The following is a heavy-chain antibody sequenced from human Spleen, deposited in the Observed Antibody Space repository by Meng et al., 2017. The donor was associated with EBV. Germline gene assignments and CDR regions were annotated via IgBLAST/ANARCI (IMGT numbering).Heavy chain of an antibody. D-gene: IGHD3-22*01. CDR3: ARSYDSSGYQFDP. V-gene: IGHV4-30-4*01. Sequence: QVQLQESGPGLVKPSQTLSLTCAVSGGSISSGGYYWSWIRQPPGKGLEWIVYISDGGNTYYNPSLKSRLSISVDTSKNQFSLKLTSVTAADTAVYYCARSYDSSGYQFDPWGQGTLVTVYS. CDR1: GGSISSGGYY. CDR2: ISDGGNT. J-gene: IGHJ5*02.